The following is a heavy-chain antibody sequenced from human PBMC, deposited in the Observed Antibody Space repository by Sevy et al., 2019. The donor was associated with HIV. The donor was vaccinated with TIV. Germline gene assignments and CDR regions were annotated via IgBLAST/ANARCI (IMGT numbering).Heavy chain of an antibody. D-gene: IGHD3-16*02. V-gene: IGHV3-48*03. J-gene: IGHJ4*02. Sequence: GGSLRLSCAASGFTFSSYEMNWVRQAPGKGLEWVSYISSSGSTIYYADSVKGRFTISSDNAKNSLYLQMNSLRAEDTAVYYCARTYYDYVWGSYRYNRYFDYWGQGTLVTVSS. CDR1: GFTFSSYE. CDR3: ARTYYDYVWGSYRYNRYFDY. CDR2: ISSSGSTI.